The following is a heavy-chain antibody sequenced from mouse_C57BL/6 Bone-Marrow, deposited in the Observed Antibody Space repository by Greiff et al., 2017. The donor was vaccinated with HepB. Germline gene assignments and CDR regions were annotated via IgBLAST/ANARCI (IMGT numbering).Heavy chain of an antibody. CDR1: GYTFTSYW. CDR2: IDPSDSYT. D-gene: IGHD4-1*01. CDR3: ARLRSNWDNWYFDV. J-gene: IGHJ1*03. Sequence: QVQLQQPGAELVMPGASVKLSCKASGYTFTSYWMHWVKQRPGQGLEWIGEIDPSDSYTNYNQKFKGKSTLTVDKSSSTAYMQLSSLTSEDSAVYYSARLRSNWDNWYFDVWGTGTTVTVSS. V-gene: IGHV1-69*01.